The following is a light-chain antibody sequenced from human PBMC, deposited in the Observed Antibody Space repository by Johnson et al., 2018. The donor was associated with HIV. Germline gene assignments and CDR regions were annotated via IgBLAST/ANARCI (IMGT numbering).Light chain of an antibody. CDR3: GTSDTSLRAGVG. J-gene: IGLJ1*01. Sequence: QSVLTQPPSVSAAPGQKVTISCSGSSSNIGNKYVSWYQQLPGTAPKLLIYEYTKRPSEIPDRFSGSKYGTPATLGITALHPGDEADYYCGTSDTSLRAGVGFGSGTKFTVL. CDR1: SSNIGNKY. V-gene: IGLV1-51*02. CDR2: EYT.